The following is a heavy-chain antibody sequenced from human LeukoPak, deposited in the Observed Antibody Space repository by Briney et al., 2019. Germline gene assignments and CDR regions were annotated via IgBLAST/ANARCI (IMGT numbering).Heavy chain of an antibody. V-gene: IGHV4-61*01. J-gene: IGHJ6*02. CDR2: IYYSGST. CDR1: GVSVSSGSYY. Sequence: SETLSLTCTVSGVSVSSGSYYWSWIRQPPGKGLEWIGYIYYSGSTNYNPSLKSRVTISADTSKNQFSLKLSSVTAADTAVYYCARIQPLQGYYYYGMDVWGQGTTVTVSS. CDR3: ARIQPLQGYYYYGMDV.